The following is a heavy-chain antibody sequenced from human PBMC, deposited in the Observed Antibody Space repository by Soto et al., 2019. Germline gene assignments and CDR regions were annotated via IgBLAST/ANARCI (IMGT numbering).Heavy chain of an antibody. CDR3: ARDMGLHYFDY. V-gene: IGHV4-31*03. D-gene: IGHD1-7*01. CDR1: WGKLVSRGGC. CDR2: IYYSGST. Sequence: CSVAWGKLVSRGGCRSWIRQHPGKGLEWIGYIYYSGSTYYNPSLKSRVTISVDTSENQFSLKLSSVTAADTAVYYCARDMGLHYFDYWGQGTLVTVSS. J-gene: IGHJ4*02.